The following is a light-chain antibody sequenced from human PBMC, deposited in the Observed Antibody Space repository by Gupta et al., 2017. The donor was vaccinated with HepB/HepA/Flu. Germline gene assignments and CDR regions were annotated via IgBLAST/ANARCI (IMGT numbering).Light chain of an antibody. CDR3: QQRSSWPFT. V-gene: IGKV3-11*01. CDR1: QSARSY. J-gene: IGKJ4*01. Sequence: EIVLTQSPATLSASPGERATLSCRASQSARSYLAWYQQKPGQAPRLLIYDTSNRATGIPARFSGSGYGTDFTLTISSLEPEDFAVYYCQQRSSWPFTFGGGTKVEIK. CDR2: DTS.